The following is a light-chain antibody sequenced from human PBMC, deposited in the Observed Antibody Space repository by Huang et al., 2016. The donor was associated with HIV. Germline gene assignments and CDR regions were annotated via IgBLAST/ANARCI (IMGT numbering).Light chain of an antibody. CDR2: AAS. J-gene: IGKJ3*01. Sequence: DIQMTQSPSSLSASVGDRVTITRRARQSISNYLNWYQQKPGKAPKLLIYAASSLQSGGPARFSGSGSGTDVTLTISSLQPEVSAAYYCQQSYSPRTFGPGTKVDIK. CDR1: QSISNY. V-gene: IGKV1-39*01. CDR3: QQSYSPRT.